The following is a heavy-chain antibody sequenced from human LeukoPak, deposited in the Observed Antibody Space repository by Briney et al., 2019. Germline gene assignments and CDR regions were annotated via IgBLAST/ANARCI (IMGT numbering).Heavy chain of an antibody. V-gene: IGHV1-18*01. CDR3: AREGGMDSSGYHYFDY. Sequence: GASVKVSCRASGYTFSNYGIAWVRQAPGQGLEWMGWISGYQGSTKYAQNFQARVTITTDESTGIAYMELSTLRSEDTAVYYCAREGGMDSSGYHYFDYWGQGTLVTVSS. J-gene: IGHJ4*02. CDR2: ISGYQGST. D-gene: IGHD3-22*01. CDR1: GYTFSNYG.